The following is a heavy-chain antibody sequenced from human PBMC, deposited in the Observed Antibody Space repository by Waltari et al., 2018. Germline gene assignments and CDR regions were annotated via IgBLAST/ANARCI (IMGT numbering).Heavy chain of an antibody. V-gene: IGHV4-59*01. CDR3: ARNQWEGEGNAFDI. CDR2: SYYSGST. J-gene: IGHJ3*02. Sequence: QVQLQESGPGLVKPSETLSLTCTVSGGSISSYYWSWLRQPPGKGLEWIGYSYYSGSTNYNPSLKSRVTISVDTSKNQFSLKLSSVTAADTAVYYCARNQWEGEGNAFDIWGQGTMVTVSS. CDR1: GGSISSYY. D-gene: IGHD1-26*01.